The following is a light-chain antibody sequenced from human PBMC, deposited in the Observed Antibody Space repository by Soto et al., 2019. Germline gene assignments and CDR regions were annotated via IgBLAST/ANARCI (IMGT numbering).Light chain of an antibody. Sequence: DIQLTQSPSVLSASVGDTVTITCRASQALSNYLAWYQQKPGKAPDLLIYSASTLQSGVPSRFSGSGSETEFSPTIRALPPEDFATYYCQQLSRYPLTFGGGTKVDIK. CDR3: QQLSRYPLT. V-gene: IGKV1-9*01. CDR2: SAS. J-gene: IGKJ4*01. CDR1: QALSNY.